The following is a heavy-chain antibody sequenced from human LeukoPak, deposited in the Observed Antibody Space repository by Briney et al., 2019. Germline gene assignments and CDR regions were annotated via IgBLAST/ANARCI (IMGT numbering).Heavy chain of an antibody. V-gene: IGHV4-59*11. CDR1: LASILNHF. Sequence: SETLSLTCMLSLASILNHFCRWNRPPPRKGGAWIGHIYYSGSTYYNPSLNSRVTVSVDRSKNQFSLELSSVSAADTAVYYCARLLVPAAGGYYFDSWGQGTLVTVSS. J-gene: IGHJ4*02. D-gene: IGHD2-2*01. CDR2: IYYSGST. CDR3: ARLLVPAAGGYYFDS.